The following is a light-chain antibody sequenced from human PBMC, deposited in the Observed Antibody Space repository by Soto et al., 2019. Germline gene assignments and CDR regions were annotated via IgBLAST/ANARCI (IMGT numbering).Light chain of an antibody. J-gene: IGLJ1*01. CDR1: SSDVGAYDY. CDR3: SSYTSSSTRV. CDR2: EVS. Sequence: ALTQPASVSGSPGQSITISCTGTSSDVGAYDYVSWYQQHPDKAPKLMIYEVSNRPSGVSNRFSGSKSVNTATLTISGLQAEDEADYYCSSYTSSSTRVFGTGTKVTVL. V-gene: IGLV2-14*03.